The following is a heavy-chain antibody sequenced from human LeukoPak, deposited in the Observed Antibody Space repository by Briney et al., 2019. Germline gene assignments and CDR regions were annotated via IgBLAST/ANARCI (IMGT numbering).Heavy chain of an antibody. V-gene: IGHV4-34*01. Sequence: SETLSLTCTVYGGSFTGYYWGGIRQPPGKGLEWIGEINHSGSNNYNQSLKSRVTISIDTSKNQFCLKLSSVTAAYTAVYYCARGSHPSYYYYYMDVWGKGTTVTVSS. CDR1: GGSFTGYY. CDR2: INHSGSN. J-gene: IGHJ6*03. CDR3: ARGSHPSYYYYYMDV.